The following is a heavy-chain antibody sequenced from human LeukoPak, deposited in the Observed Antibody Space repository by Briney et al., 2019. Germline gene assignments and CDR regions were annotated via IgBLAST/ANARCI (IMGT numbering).Heavy chain of an antibody. CDR1: GFTFSNYS. Sequence: GGSPRLSCAASGFTFSNYSMNWVRQAPGKGLEWVSYITSSSTVYYAGSVKGRFTISRDNAKNSLFLQMNSLRAEDTAVYYCARDYCSGPKCYFDYWGQGALVTVSS. V-gene: IGHV3-48*04. CDR3: ARDYCSGPKCYFDY. CDR2: ITSSSTV. J-gene: IGHJ4*02. D-gene: IGHD2-15*01.